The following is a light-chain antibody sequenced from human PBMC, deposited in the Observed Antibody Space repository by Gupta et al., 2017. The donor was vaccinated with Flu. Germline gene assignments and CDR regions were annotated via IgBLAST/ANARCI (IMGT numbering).Light chain of an antibody. J-gene: IGLJ3*02. Sequence: QSVLTQPPSVSAAPGQKVTISCSGSSSNIGNNYVSWYQQHPGTAPNLLTYENNKRHSGRPDRFSGSKSGTSATLGITGLQTGDEADYYCGTWDSSLSACWVFGGGTKLTVL. CDR2: ENN. CDR1: SSNIGNNY. CDR3: GTWDSSLSACWV. V-gene: IGLV1-51*02.